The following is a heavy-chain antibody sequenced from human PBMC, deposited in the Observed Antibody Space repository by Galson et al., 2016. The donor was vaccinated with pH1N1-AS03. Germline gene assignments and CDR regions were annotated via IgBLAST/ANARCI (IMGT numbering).Heavy chain of an antibody. Sequence: ETLSLTCSVSGAPITSGSHYWTWIRQLPGKGLEWIGYIYYSGTTKFNPSLATRVTMSVDRSKSQFSLDLMSVTAADTAVYYCATDGQLWPHYYPLDVWGQGTTVTVSS. D-gene: IGHD3-22*01. J-gene: IGHJ6*02. CDR2: IYYSGTT. CDR3: ATDGQLWPHYYPLDV. V-gene: IGHV4-61*01. CDR1: GAPITSGSHY.